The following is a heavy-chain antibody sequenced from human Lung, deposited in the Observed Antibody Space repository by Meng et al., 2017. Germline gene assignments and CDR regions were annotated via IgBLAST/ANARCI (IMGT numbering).Heavy chain of an antibody. V-gene: IGHV3-33*01. CDR3: ARGRYSSSSAVVDY. D-gene: IGHD6-13*01. J-gene: IGHJ4*02. CDR2: IWYDGSNK. Sequence: QVQLVESGGGVVQPGRCLRLSCAASGFTFSSYGMHWVRQAPGKGLEWVAVIWYDGSNKYYADSVKGRFTISRDNSKNTLYLQMNSLRAEDTAVYYCARGRYSSSSAVVDYWGQGTLVTVSS. CDR1: GFTFSSYG.